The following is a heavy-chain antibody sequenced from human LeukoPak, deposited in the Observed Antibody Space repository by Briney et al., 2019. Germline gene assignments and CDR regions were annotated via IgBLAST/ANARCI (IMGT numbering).Heavy chain of an antibody. D-gene: IGHD7-27*01. CDR3: ARDWELGTSDAFDI. CDR2: IYYSGST. J-gene: IGHJ3*02. CDR1: GGSISSYY. Sequence: SETLSLTCTVSGGSISSYYWSWIRQPPGKGLEWIGYIYYSGSTNYNPSLKSRVTISVDTSKNQFSLKLSSVTAVDTAVYYCARDWELGTSDAFDIWGQGTMVTVSS. V-gene: IGHV4-59*01.